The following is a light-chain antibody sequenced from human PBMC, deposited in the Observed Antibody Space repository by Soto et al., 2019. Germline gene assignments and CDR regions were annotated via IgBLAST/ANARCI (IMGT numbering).Light chain of an antibody. V-gene: IGLV2-14*01. Sequence: QSALTQPASVSGSPGQSITISCTGTSSDVGGYNYVSWYQQHPGKAPKLMIYDVSNRPSGVSNRFSGSKSGNKSSLTISGLHAEDAADYYCSSYTSSSFYVFGAGTKLTVL. CDR3: SSYTSSSFYV. CDR1: SSDVGGYNY. CDR2: DVS. J-gene: IGLJ1*01.